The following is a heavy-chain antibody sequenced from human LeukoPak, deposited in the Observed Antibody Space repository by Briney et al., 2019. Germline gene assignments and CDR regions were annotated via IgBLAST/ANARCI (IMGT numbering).Heavy chain of an antibody. CDR2: ISWDGGST. J-gene: IGHJ3*02. CDR1: GFTFDDYA. D-gene: IGHD6-13*01. Sequence: GGSLRLSCAASGFTFDDYAMHWVRHAPGKGLEWVSLISWDGGSTYYADSVKGRFTISRDNSKNSLYLQMNSLRAEDTALYYCAKDFGDSSSWYLAFDIWGQGTMVTVSS. V-gene: IGHV3-43D*03. CDR3: AKDFGDSSSWYLAFDI.